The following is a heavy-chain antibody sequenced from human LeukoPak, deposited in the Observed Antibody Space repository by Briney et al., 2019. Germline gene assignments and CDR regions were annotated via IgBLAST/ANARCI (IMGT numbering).Heavy chain of an antibody. CDR3: ARAPLMITFGGVIVRFIYYFDY. J-gene: IGHJ4*02. CDR2: MNPNSGNT. CDR1: GYTFTSYD. Sequence: ASVKVSCKASGYTFTSYDINWVRQATGQGLEWMGWMNPNSGNTGYAQKFQGRVTITRNTSISTAYMELSSLRSEDTAVYYCARAPLMITFGGVIVRFIYYFDYWGQGTLVTVSS. D-gene: IGHD3-16*02. V-gene: IGHV1-8*03.